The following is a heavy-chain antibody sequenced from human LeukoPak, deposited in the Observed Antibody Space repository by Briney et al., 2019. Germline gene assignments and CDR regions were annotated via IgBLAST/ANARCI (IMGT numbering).Heavy chain of an antibody. J-gene: IGHJ4*02. Sequence: SGGSLRLSCAASGFTFSSYSMNWVRQAPGKGLEWVSSISSSSSYIYYADSVKGRFTISRDNAKNSLYLQMNSLRAEDTAVYYCARLIAAAPNGNFDYWGQGTLVTVSS. D-gene: IGHD6-13*01. CDR3: ARLIAAAPNGNFDY. CDR1: GFTFSSYS. CDR2: ISSSSSYI. V-gene: IGHV3-21*01.